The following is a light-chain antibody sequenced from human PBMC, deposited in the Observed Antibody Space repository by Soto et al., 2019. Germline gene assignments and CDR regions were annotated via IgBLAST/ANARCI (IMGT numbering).Light chain of an antibody. J-gene: IGLJ1*01. CDR1: STDVGGYNY. V-gene: IGLV2-14*01. CDR3: GSYTSTDTPFV. Sequence: QSVLAQPSSVSGSPGQLITISCTGTSTDVGGYNYVSWYQHHPGKGPKLIIYEVNNRPSGVSDRFSGSKSGNKASLTISKLEAEDESDYYCGSYTSTDTPFVFGTGTKVTVL. CDR2: EVN.